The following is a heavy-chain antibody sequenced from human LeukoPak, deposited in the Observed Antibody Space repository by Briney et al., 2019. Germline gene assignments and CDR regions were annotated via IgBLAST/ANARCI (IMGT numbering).Heavy chain of an antibody. V-gene: IGHV3-48*04. CDR1: GFTFSSYS. Sequence: PGGSLRLSCAASGFTFSSYSMNWVRQAPGKGLEWVSYISSSGSTIYYADSVKGRFTISRDNAKNSLYLQMNSLRAEDTAVYYCASSGSSGYYYDWFDPWGQGTLVTVSS. CDR2: ISSSGSTI. CDR3: ASSGSSGYYYDWFDP. D-gene: IGHD3-22*01. J-gene: IGHJ5*02.